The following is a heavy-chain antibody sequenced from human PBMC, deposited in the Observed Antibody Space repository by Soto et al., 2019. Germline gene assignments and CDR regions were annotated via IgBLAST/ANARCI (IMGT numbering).Heavy chain of an antibody. J-gene: IGHJ3*02. Sequence: QELLVESGGDVVQPGSSLRLSCAASGFAFSNFGMHWVRQAPGKRLECVALISDDGGYAYYVDSVKGRVTVSRDNSSSTVYLQMNSLRPEDTAVYYCAKATGSDQETAGFRSFDMWGQWTTVIV. V-gene: IGHV3-30*18. CDR2: ISDDGGYA. CDR1: GFAFSNFG. CDR3: AKATGSDQETAGFRSFDM. D-gene: IGHD3-10*01.